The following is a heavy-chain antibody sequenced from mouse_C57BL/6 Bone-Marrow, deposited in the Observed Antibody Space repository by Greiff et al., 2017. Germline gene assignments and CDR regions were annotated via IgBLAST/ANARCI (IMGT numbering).Heavy chain of an antibody. CDR3: ARELNWDGAMDY. D-gene: IGHD4-1*01. CDR2: SRNKANDYTT. V-gene: IGHV7-1*01. Sequence: EVNVVESGGGLVQSGRSLRLSCATSGFTFSDFYMEWVRQAPGKGLEWIAASRNKANDYTTEYCASVKGRFIVSRDTSQSILYLQMNALRAEDTAIYYCARELNWDGAMDYWGQGTSVTVSS. J-gene: IGHJ4*01. CDR1: GFTFSDFY.